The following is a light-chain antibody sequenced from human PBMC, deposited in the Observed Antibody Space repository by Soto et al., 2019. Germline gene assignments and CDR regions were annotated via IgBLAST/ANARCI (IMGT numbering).Light chain of an antibody. CDR3: HQRQSWPRT. V-gene: IGKV3-11*01. Sequence: EIVLTQSPATLSSFPGDRVTLSCRASQAVNTRLAWYQHKPGQAPRLLIYLASNRAACVPARFSGSGSGTDFTITISNVEPEDVADYYCHQRQSWPRTFGQGTTVDIK. CDR2: LAS. CDR1: QAVNTR. J-gene: IGKJ1*01.